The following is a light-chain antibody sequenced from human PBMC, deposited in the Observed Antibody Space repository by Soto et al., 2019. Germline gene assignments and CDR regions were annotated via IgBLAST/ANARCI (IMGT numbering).Light chain of an antibody. CDR2: DVF. J-gene: IGLJ1*01. V-gene: IGLV2-14*03. CDR3: SSYTSSSTRV. Sequence: QSALTQPASVSGSPGQSITISCTGTSSDVGGYNYVSWYQQHPGKVPRLIIYDVFNRPSGVSARFSGAKSGNTASLTISGLQAEDEADYYCSSYTSSSTRVFGTGTKVTVL. CDR1: SSDVGGYNY.